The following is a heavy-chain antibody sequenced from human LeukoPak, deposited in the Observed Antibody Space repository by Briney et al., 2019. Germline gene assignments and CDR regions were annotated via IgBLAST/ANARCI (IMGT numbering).Heavy chain of an antibody. CDR3: ARVSNDFWSGHYYFDY. Sequence: SEALSLTCTVSGGSISSGSYYWSWIRQPAGKGLEWIGRIYTSGSTNYNPSLKSRVTISVDTSKNQFSLKLSSVTAADTAVYYCARVSNDFWSGHYYFDYWGQGTLVTVSS. J-gene: IGHJ4*02. CDR2: IYTSGST. CDR1: GGSISSGSYY. D-gene: IGHD3-3*01. V-gene: IGHV4-61*02.